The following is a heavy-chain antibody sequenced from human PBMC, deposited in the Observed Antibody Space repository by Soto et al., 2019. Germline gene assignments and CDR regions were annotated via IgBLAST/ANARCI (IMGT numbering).Heavy chain of an antibody. CDR1: GGSFSGYY. CDR3: ARQQLVSYYFDY. Sequence: SETLSLTCAVYGGSFSGYYWSWIRQPPGKGLEWIGEINHSGSTNYNPSLKSRVTISVDTSKNQFSLKLSSVTAADTAVYYCARQQLVSYYFDYWGQGTLVTVSS. V-gene: IGHV4-34*01. D-gene: IGHD6-13*01. J-gene: IGHJ4*02. CDR2: INHSGST.